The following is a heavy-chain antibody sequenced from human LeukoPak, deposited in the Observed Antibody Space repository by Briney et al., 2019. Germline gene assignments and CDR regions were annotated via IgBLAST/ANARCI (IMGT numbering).Heavy chain of an antibody. CDR1: GFTFSSYS. CDR3: ARNRRTDFWSGYDAFDI. J-gene: IGHJ3*02. V-gene: IGHV3-21*01. Sequence: KPGGSLRLSCAASGFTFSSYSMTWVRQAPGKGLEWVSSISSSSSYIYYADSVKGRFTISRDNAKNSLYLQMNSLRAEDTAVYYCARNRRTDFWSGYDAFDIWGQGTMVTVSS. CDR2: ISSSSSYI. D-gene: IGHD3-3*01.